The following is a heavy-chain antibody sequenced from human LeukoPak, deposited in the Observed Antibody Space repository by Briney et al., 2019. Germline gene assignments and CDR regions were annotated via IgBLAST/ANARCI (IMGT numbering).Heavy chain of an antibody. J-gene: IGHJ5*02. CDR2: IYYSGST. CDR1: GGSISSYY. Sequence: PSETLSLTCTVSGGSISSYYWSWIRQPPGKGLEWIGYIYYSGSTNYSPSLKSRVTISVDTSKNQFSLKLSSVTAADTAVYYCARGSGYSYGFGFDPWGQGTLVTVSS. V-gene: IGHV4-59*01. D-gene: IGHD5-18*01. CDR3: ARGSGYSYGFGFDP.